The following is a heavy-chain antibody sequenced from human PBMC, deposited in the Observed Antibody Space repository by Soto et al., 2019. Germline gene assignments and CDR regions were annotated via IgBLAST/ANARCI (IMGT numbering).Heavy chain of an antibody. Sequence: SETLSLTCAVYGGSFSGYYWSWIRQPPGKGLEWIGEINHSGSTNYNPSLKSRVTISVDTSKNQFSLKLSSVTAADTAVYYCARRKQSRKAHYYYYMDVWGKGTTVTVSS. V-gene: IGHV4-34*01. CDR3: ARRKQSRKAHYYYYMDV. CDR1: GGSFSGYY. J-gene: IGHJ6*03. D-gene: IGHD6-19*01. CDR2: INHSGST.